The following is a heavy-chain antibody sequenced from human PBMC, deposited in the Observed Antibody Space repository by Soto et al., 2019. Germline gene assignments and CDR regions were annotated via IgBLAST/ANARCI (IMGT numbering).Heavy chain of an antibody. V-gene: IGHV1-2*02. CDR2: INPSSGGT. D-gene: IGHD6-13*01. Sequence: QVQLVQSGAEVKKPGASVKVSCKASGYPLTAKYLHCVRQAPGQGLEWMGWINPSSGGTKEAQKFRGRVTMTRDTSISAAYMELSRLTSDDTAVYYCAKGGSSWTEWFDPWGQGTLVTVSS. CDR3: AKGGSSWTEWFDP. J-gene: IGHJ5*02. CDR1: GYPLTAKY.